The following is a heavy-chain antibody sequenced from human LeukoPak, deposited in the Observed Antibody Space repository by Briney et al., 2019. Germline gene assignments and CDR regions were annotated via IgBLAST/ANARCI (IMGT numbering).Heavy chain of an antibody. D-gene: IGHD1-26*01. J-gene: IGHJ4*02. CDR2: IKQDGSEK. V-gene: IGHV3-7*03. Sequence: GGSLRLSCAASGFTFSSYWMSWVRQAPGKGLEWVANIKQDGSEKYYVDSVKGRFTISRDNAKNSLYLQMNSLRAEDTAVYYCAKVLGPGRRQWEHSRFDYWGQGTLVTVSS. CDR1: GFTFSSYW. CDR3: AKVLGPGRRQWEHSRFDY.